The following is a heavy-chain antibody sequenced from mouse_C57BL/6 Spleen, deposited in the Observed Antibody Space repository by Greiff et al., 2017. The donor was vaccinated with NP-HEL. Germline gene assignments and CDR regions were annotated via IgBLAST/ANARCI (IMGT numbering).Heavy chain of an antibody. D-gene: IGHD1-1*01. J-gene: IGHJ3*01. Sequence: VQLQQSGPELVKPGASVKIPCKASGYTFTDYNMDWVKQSPGKSLEWIGDINPNNGGTNYNKKFKGKATLTVDKSSSTAYMELRSLTTEDTAVYYGAIYCSSPGFAYWGQGTLVTVSA. CDR3: AIYCSSPGFAY. CDR2: INPNNGGT. CDR1: GYTFTDYN. V-gene: IGHV1-18*01.